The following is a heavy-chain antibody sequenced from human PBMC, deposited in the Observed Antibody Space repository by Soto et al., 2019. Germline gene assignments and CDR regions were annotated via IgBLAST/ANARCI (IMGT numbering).Heavy chain of an antibody. J-gene: IGHJ4*02. CDR1: GGTISSGGYY. D-gene: IGHD3-10*01. CDR2: IYYSGST. Sequence: SETLSLTCTVSGGTISSGGYYWSWIRQHPGKGLEWIGYIYYSGSTYYNPSLKSRVTISVDTSKNQFSLKLSSVTAAGTAVYYCAREGNGSGSLPSAYFDYWGRGTLVTVSS. V-gene: IGHV4-31*03. CDR3: AREGNGSGSLPSAYFDY.